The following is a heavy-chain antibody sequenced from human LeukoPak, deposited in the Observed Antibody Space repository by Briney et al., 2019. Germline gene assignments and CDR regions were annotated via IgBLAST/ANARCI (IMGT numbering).Heavy chain of an antibody. V-gene: IGHV4-59*01. CDR1: GGSISTYY. J-gene: IGHJ4*02. CDR3: ARDPGYCSGSTCYSAPRFDY. Sequence: SETLSLTCTVSGGSISTYYWTWIRQPPGKGLEWIGYIYYSGSTNYNPSLKSRVTISLDTSKNQFSLKLSSVTAADTAVYYCARDPGYCSGSTCYSAPRFDYWGQGALVTVSS. D-gene: IGHD2-15*01. CDR2: IYYSGST.